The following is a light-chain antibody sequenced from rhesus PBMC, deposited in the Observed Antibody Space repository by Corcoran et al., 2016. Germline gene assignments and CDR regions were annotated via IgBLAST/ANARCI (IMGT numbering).Light chain of an antibody. Sequence: DIQMTQSPSSLSASVGDRVTITCRASQGITNDLAWYQQKPGEPPKLLIYGASSLQSGLPSRFSGSGSGTDFNRTISSLQSEDFATYYCQHDYSTPRTFGQGTKVEI. CDR3: QHDYSTPRT. J-gene: IGKJ1*01. CDR1: QGITND. CDR2: GAS. V-gene: IGKV1-33*02.